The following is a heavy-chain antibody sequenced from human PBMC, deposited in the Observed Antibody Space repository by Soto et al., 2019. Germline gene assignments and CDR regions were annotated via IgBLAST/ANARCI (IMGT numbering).Heavy chain of an antibody. CDR1: GGSISSSSYY. CDR3: ARHNIVVVPAANFDY. V-gene: IGHV4-39*01. J-gene: IGHJ4*02. D-gene: IGHD2-2*01. Sequence: SETLSLTCTVSGGSISSSSYYWGWIRQPPGKGLEWIGSIYYSGSTYYNPSLKSRVTISVDTSKNRFSLKLSSVTAADTAVYYCARHNIVVVPAANFDYWGQGTLVTVSS. CDR2: IYYSGST.